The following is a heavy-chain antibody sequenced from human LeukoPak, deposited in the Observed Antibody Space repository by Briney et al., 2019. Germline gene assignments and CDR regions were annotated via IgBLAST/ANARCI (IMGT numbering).Heavy chain of an antibody. Sequence: PSEPLSFTCLFSGGSVGGVSYSGSWFRRPPGRGLGWIGYIYYSGSTNYNPSLKSRVTISVDTSKNQFSLKLSSVTAADTAVYYCARDSPSDWFDPWGQGTLVTVSS. CDR1: GGSVGGVSYS. V-gene: IGHV4-61*01. CDR3: ARDSPSDWFDP. CDR2: IYYSGST. J-gene: IGHJ5*02.